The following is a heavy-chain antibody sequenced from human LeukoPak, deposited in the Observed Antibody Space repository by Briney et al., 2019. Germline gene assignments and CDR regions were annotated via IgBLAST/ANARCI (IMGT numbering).Heavy chain of an antibody. J-gene: IGHJ5*02. D-gene: IGHD2-2*01. CDR3: ARENIVVVPAAIGYNWFDP. V-gene: IGHV4-38-2*02. CDR2: VHHSGTT. CDR1: GYSISSGYY. Sequence: PSETLSLTCTVSGYSISSGYYWGWIRQPPGKGLEWIGSVHHSGTTYYNPSLKSRVTISVDTSKNQFSLKLSSVTAADTAVYYCARENIVVVPAAIGYNWFDPWGQGTLVTVSS.